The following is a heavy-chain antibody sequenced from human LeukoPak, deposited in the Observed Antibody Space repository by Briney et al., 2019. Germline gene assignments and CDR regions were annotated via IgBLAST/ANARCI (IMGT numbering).Heavy chain of an antibody. Sequence: GGSLRLSCAASGFTFSNFGMSWVRQAPGKGLEWVSAISGSGSSTFYPDSVKGQFTISRDNSKNTLYLQMNSLRAEDTAVYYCAKAPGLVSGSSFDYWGQGTLVTVSS. D-gene: IGHD1-26*01. V-gene: IGHV3-23*01. CDR1: GFTFSNFG. CDR3: AKAPGLVSGSSFDY. J-gene: IGHJ4*02. CDR2: ISGSGSST.